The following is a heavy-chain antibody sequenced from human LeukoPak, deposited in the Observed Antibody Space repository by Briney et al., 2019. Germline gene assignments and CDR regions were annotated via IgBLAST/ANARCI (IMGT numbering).Heavy chain of an antibody. D-gene: IGHD1-1*01. Sequence: ASVKVSCKASGGTFSSYAISWVRQAPGQGLEWMGGIIPIFGTANYAQKFQGRVTITADKSTSTAYMELSSLRSEDTAVYYCASSRDHWHQGDAFDIWGQGTMVTVSS. V-gene: IGHV1-69*06. CDR3: ASSRDHWHQGDAFDI. CDR1: GGTFSSYA. CDR2: IIPIFGTA. J-gene: IGHJ3*02.